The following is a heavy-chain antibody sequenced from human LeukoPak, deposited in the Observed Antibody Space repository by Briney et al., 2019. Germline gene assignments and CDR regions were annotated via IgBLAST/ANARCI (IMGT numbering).Heavy chain of an antibody. CDR3: ARVPWKIWFGEYFDY. CDR2: INHSGST. V-gene: IGHV4-34*01. Sequence: SETLSLTCAVYGGSFSGYYWSWIRQPPGKGLEWIGEINHSGSTNCNPSLKSRVTISVDTSKNQFSLKLSSVTAADTAVYYCARVPWKIWFGEYFDYWGQGTLVTVSS. CDR1: GGSFSGYY. J-gene: IGHJ4*02. D-gene: IGHD3-10*01.